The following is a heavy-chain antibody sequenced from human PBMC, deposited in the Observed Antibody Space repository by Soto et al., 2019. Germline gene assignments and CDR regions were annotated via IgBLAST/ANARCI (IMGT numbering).Heavy chain of an antibody. J-gene: IGHJ4*02. D-gene: IGHD5-18*01. Sequence: EVQLLESGGGLEQPGGSLRLSCAASGLTFSSYAMSWVRQPPGKGLEWVSGISGSDGSTYYADSVKGRFTISRDNSKNTLYLQMNSLRAEDTAVYYCATARGYSYGAHVDYWGQGTLVTVSS. CDR1: GLTFSSYA. V-gene: IGHV3-23*01. CDR2: ISGSDGST. CDR3: ATARGYSYGAHVDY.